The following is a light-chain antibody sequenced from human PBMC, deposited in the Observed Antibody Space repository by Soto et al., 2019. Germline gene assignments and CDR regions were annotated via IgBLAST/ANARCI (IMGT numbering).Light chain of an antibody. CDR3: QQYGTSEII. CDR2: DTS. CDR1: QTLSNSF. V-gene: IGKV3-20*01. J-gene: IGKJ5*01. Sequence: EIVMTQSPVTLSVSPGERATLSCRASQTLSNSFIAWYQHKPGQAPRLLVYDTSTRATGIPDRYSGSGSGTDFTLTISRLEPEDFAVFFCQQYGTSEIIFGQGTRLEIK.